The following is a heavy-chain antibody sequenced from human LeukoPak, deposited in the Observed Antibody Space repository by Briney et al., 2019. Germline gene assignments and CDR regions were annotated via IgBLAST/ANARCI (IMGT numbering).Heavy chain of an antibody. CDR1: GGSISSYY. J-gene: IGHJ6*03. V-gene: IGHV4-59*01. CDR2: IYYSGST. CDR3: ARAFYPGYYSYMAV. Sequence: PSETLSLTCTVSGGSISSYYWTWIRQPPGKGLEWIGYIYYSGSTNYNPSLKSRVTISIDTSKNQFSLKLSSVTAADMAVYYCARAFYPGYYSYMAVWGKGTTVTVSS. D-gene: IGHD3-3*02.